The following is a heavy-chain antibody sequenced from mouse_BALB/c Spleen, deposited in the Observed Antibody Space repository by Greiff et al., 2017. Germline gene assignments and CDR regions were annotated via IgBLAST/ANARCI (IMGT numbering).Heavy chain of an antibody. CDR1: GFTFSSFG. Sequence: EVHLVESGGGLVQPGGSRKLSCAASGFTFSSFGMHWVRQAPEKGLEWVAYISSGSSTIYYADTVKGRFTISRDNPKNTLFLQMTSLRSEDTAMYYCARSYYDYDYAMDYWGQGTSFTVSS. J-gene: IGHJ4*01. V-gene: IGHV5-17*02. CDR3: ARSYYDYDYAMDY. D-gene: IGHD2-4*01. CDR2: ISSGSSTI.